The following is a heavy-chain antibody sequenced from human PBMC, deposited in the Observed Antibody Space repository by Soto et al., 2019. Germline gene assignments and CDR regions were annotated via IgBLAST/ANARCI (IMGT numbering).Heavy chain of an antibody. V-gene: IGHV3-30*18. D-gene: IGHD3-16*01. Sequence: QVQFVQSGGGVVRPGKSLRLSCAASGVTFSRYAMHWVRQAPGERLEWVAVVFFDGNYKNYGDSVKGRFTVSRDNSKNTTYLQMNGLRPEDTGVYYCTKGGTVPFDYWGQGSLVIVSS. J-gene: IGHJ4*02. CDR2: VFFDGNYK. CDR3: TKGGTVPFDY. CDR1: GVTFSRYA.